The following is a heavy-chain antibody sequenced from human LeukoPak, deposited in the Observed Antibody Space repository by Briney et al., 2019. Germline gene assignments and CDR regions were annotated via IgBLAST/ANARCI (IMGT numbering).Heavy chain of an antibody. J-gene: IGHJ4*02. V-gene: IGHV3-66*01. Sequence: GGSLRLSCAASGFTVSSNYMNWVRQAPGKGLEWVSLIYSGGSTHYADSVKGRFTISRDNSKNTLYLQMNSLRAEDTAVYYCARLRAAQTYDCWGQGTLVTVSS. CDR3: ARLRAAQTYDC. D-gene: IGHD6-13*01. CDR1: GFTVSSNY. CDR2: IYSGGST.